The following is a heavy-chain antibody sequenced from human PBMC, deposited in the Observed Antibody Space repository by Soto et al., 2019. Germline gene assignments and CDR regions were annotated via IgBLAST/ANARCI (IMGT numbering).Heavy chain of an antibody. CDR2: ISYDGSNK. D-gene: IGHD2-15*01. CDR3: ARAEDIVVVVAATPAYYYGMDV. J-gene: IGHJ6*02. Sequence: GGSLRLSCAASGFTFSSYAMHWFRQAPGKGLEWVAVISYDGSNKYYADSVKGRFTISRDNSKNTLYLQMNSLRAEDTAVYYCARAEDIVVVVAATPAYYYGMDVWGQGTTVTVSS. CDR1: GFTFSSYA. V-gene: IGHV3-30-3*01.